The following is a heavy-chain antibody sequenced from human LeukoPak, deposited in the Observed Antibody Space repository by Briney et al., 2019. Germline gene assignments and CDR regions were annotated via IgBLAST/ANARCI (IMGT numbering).Heavy chain of an antibody. D-gene: IGHD1-26*01. V-gene: IGHV1-46*01. CDR3: ARDAEWEPTDY. CDR1: GYTFTSYY. CDR2: INPSGGST. Sequence: ASVKVSCKASGYTFTSYYMHWVRQAPGQGLEWMGIINPSGGSTGYAQKFQGRVTMTRDTSTSTVYMELSSLRSEDTAVYYCARDAEWEPTDYWGQGTLVTVSS. J-gene: IGHJ4*02.